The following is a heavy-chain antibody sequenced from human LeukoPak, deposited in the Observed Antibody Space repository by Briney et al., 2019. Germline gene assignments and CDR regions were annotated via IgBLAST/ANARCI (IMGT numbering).Heavy chain of an antibody. CDR2: IYSGGTT. CDR3: ARVLVTAYGNWFDP. J-gene: IGHJ5*02. CDR1: GFTVSSNY. V-gene: IGHV3-66*01. Sequence: GGSLRLSCAASGFTVSSNYMSWVRQAPGKGLEWVSVIYSGGTTYYADSVKGRFTISRDNSKNTLYLQMNSLRAEDTAVYYCARVLVTAYGNWFDPWGQGTLVTVSS. D-gene: IGHD2-21*02.